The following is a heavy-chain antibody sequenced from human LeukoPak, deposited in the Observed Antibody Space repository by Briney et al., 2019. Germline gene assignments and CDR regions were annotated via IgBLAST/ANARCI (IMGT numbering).Heavy chain of an antibody. CDR1: GYTFTGYY. CDR2: FDPEDGET. V-gene: IGHV1-24*01. J-gene: IGHJ4*02. Sequence: ASVKVSCKASGYTFTGYYMHWVRQAPGKGLEWMGGFDPEDGETIYAQKFQGRVTMTEDTSTDTAYMELSSLRSEDTAVYYCATVLSIAARRRVHYFDYWGQRTLVTVSS. D-gene: IGHD6-6*01. CDR3: ATVLSIAARRRVHYFDY.